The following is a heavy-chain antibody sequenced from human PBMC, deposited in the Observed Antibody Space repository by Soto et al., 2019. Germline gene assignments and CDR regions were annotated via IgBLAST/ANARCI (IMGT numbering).Heavy chain of an antibody. CDR3: ARDRGDYYDSSGSRYFDY. CDR1: GYTFTSYG. V-gene: IGHV1-18*01. J-gene: IGHJ4*02. D-gene: IGHD3-22*01. CDR2: ISAYNGNT. Sequence: VASVKVSCKASGYTFTSYGISWERQAPGQGLEWMGWISAYNGNTNYAQKLQGRVTMTTDTSTSTAYMELRSLRSDDTAVYYCARDRGDYYDSSGSRYFDYWGQGTLVTVSS.